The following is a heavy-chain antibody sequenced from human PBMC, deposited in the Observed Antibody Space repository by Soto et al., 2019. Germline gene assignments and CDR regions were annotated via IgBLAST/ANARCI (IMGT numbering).Heavy chain of an antibody. CDR2: IYPGDSDT. D-gene: IGHD6-19*01. CDR3: ARQRGSSGPYYFEY. V-gene: IGHV5-51*01. CDR1: GYSFTSYW. Sequence: PXDSLTISCKGSGYSFTSYWIGLVRQMPGKGLEWMGIIYPGDSDTRYSPSFQGQVTISADKSISTAYLQWSSLKASDTAMYYCARQRGSSGPYYFEYWGQGTLVTVSS. J-gene: IGHJ4*02.